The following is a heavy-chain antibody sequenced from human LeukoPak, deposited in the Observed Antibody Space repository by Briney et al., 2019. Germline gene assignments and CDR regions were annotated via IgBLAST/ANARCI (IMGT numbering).Heavy chain of an antibody. CDR1: NDSISNYY. CDR2: IYYTGIT. CDR3: ARCRSSGWRAPRYYFDY. Sequence: PSETLSLTCSVSNDSISNYYWTWIRQPPGKGLEWIGYIYYTGITNYNPSLKSRVTISVDTSKNQFSLKLSSVTAADTAVYYCARCRSSGWRAPRYYFDYWGQGTLVTVSS. J-gene: IGHJ4*02. D-gene: IGHD6-19*01. V-gene: IGHV4-59*12.